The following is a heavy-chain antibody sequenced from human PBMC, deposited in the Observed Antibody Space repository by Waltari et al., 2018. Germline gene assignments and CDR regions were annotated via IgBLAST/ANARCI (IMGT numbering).Heavy chain of an antibody. J-gene: IGHJ1*01. V-gene: IGHV4-59*01. Sequence: QVQLQESGPGLVKPSETLSLTCTVSGGSISSYYWRWIRQPPGKGLEYIGYIYHSGSTNYNPARKSRVTISVDTAKNQFSLKLSSVTAADTAVYYCAGTNQYSSSWYDPCHHWGQGTLVTVSS. CDR3: AGTNQYSSSWYDPCHH. CDR2: IYHSGST. CDR1: GGSISSYY. D-gene: IGHD6-13*01.